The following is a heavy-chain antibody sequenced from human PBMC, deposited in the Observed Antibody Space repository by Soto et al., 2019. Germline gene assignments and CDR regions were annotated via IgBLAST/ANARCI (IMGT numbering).Heavy chain of an antibody. CDR1: GDTFTTYD. CDR3: ASTEIGIAVAGTFAY. V-gene: IGHV1-2*02. J-gene: IGHJ4*02. Sequence: ASVKVSCKASGDTFTTYDINWVRQATGHGLEWMGWINPNSGGTNYAQKFQGRVTMTRDTSISTAYMELSRLRSDDTAVYYCASTEIGIAVAGTFAYWGQGTLVTVSS. D-gene: IGHD6-19*01. CDR2: INPNSGGT.